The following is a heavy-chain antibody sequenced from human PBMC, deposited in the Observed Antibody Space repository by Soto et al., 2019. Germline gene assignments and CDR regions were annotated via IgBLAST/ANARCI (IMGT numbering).Heavy chain of an antibody. CDR1: GGSINNGGYY. V-gene: IGHV4-31*03. D-gene: IGHD2-21*01. J-gene: IGHJ4*02. CDR3: ARAGLVSATLNY. Sequence: QVQLQESGPGLVKPSQTLSLTCSVSGGSINNGGYYWTWIRQRPGKGLEWIGYIFYTGKTYYDPSLKSRVTISTDKSKNQFSLMLTSVTAADTAVYYCARAGLVSATLNYWGRGTLVTVSS. CDR2: IFYTGKT.